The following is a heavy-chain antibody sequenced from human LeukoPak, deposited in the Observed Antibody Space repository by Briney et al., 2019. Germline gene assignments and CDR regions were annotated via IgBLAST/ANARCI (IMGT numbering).Heavy chain of an antibody. CDR3: ARGFQWLRFDPMFDY. J-gene: IGHJ4*02. V-gene: IGHV3-23*01. CDR1: GFTFSSYA. CDR2: ISSSGGII. D-gene: IGHD5-12*01. Sequence: GGSLRLSCAASGFTFSSYAMSWVRQAPGKGLEWVSYISSSGGIIYYADSVKGRFSVSRDNSKNTLSLQMNSLRPEDSAVYYCARGFQWLRFDPMFDYWGQGTLVTVSS.